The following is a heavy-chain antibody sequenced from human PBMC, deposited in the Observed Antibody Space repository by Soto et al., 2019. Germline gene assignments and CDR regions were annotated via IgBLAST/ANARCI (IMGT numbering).Heavy chain of an antibody. D-gene: IGHD2-21*02. CDR3: AREKMRAYCGGYSLYY. Sequence: SVQVSCKASRGTFRRYAISWVRPAPRQGLEWTGGITPIFRTANYAQKLQGRVTITADESTSTAYMELSSLRSEDTAVYYCAREKMRAYCGGYSLYYWGQGTLVTVSS. J-gene: IGHJ4*02. CDR2: ITPIFRTA. CDR1: RGTFRRYA. V-gene: IGHV1-69*13.